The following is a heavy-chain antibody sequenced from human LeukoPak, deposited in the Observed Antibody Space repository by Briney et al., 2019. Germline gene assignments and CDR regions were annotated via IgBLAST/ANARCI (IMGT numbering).Heavy chain of an antibody. CDR1: GGSISSGGYY. J-gene: IGHJ5*02. CDR3: ARGGTIFDFEFNWFDP. D-gene: IGHD3-3*01. Sequence: SETLSLTCTVSGGSISSGGYYWSWIRQHPGKGLEWVGYIYYSGSTYYNPSLKSRVTISVDTSKNQFSLKLSSVTAADTAVYYCARGGTIFDFEFNWFDPWGQGTLVTVSS. CDR2: IYYSGST. V-gene: IGHV4-31*03.